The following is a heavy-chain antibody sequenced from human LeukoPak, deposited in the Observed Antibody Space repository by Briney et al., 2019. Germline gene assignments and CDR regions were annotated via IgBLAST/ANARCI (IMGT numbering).Heavy chain of an antibody. CDR3: AREIAQQLDY. CDR1: GFPFSNYW. J-gene: IGHJ4*02. D-gene: IGHD6-13*01. CDR2: IKQEGSET. Sequence: GGSLRLSCAASGFPFSNYWMNWVRQAPGKGLEWVANIKQEGSETYYVDSVKGRFIISRDDAENSLFLQMNSLRSEDTAVYYCAREIAQQLDYWGQGTLVTVSS. V-gene: IGHV3-7*01.